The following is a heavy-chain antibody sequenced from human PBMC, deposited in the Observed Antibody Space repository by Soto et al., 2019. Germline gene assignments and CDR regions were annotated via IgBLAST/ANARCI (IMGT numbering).Heavy chain of an antibody. J-gene: IGHJ4*02. CDR1: GFTFSNFG. Sequence: EVQLLESGGDLVQPGGSLRLSCVASGFTFSNFGMSWVRQALGQGLQWVSIIGVDGVTTYYADSVRGRFTISRDNSKNTPYLQMNSLRAEDTAIYYCVKDRTMAAPNDYFDYWGQGTLVTVSS. D-gene: IGHD6-19*01. V-gene: IGHV3-23*01. CDR2: IGVDGVTT. CDR3: VKDRTMAAPNDYFDY.